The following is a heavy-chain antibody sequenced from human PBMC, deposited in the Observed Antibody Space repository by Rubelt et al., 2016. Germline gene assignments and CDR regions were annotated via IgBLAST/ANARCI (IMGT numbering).Heavy chain of an antibody. CDR3: ARDSPNPYWYFDL. J-gene: IGHJ2*01. CDR2: IYGSAARYGDADKT. Sequence: EVQLLESGGDLVQPGGSLRLSCAASGFTFSSYAMTWVRQALGKGLEWVSVIYGSAARYGDADKTYYADSVKGRFTISRDTSRDTLYLQMESLGAEDTAVYYCARDSPNPYWYFDLWGRGTLVTVSS. CDR1: GFTFSSYA. V-gene: IGHV3-23*01.